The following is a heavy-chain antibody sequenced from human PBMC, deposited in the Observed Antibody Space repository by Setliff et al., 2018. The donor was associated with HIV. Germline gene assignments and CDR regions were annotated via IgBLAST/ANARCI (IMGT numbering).Heavy chain of an antibody. D-gene: IGHD1-1*01. V-gene: IGHV3-48*04. CDR3: AGSRGYFVQAD. CDR1: GFTFSAYS. J-gene: IGHJ4*02. CDR2: ISSSGVM. Sequence: SLRLSCAASGFTFSAYSMNWVRQAPGKGLEWISYISSSGVMYYADSVKGRFTISRDNTKNLLYLEMNSLRADDTAVYYCAGSRGYFVQADWGQGTLVTVSS.